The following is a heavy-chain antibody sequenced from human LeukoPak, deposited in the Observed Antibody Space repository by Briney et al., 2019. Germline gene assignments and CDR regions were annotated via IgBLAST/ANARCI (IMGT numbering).Heavy chain of an antibody. CDR1: GFICRSYA. J-gene: IGHJ6*03. CDR3: ANDYLDGRDNFYYMPV. D-gene: IGHD3-9*01. CDR2: IVGRGANT. V-gene: IGHV3-23*01. Sequence: GGSLRHSGAACGFICRSYAMSGVRQARGKGVEWVSSIVGRGANTYYAGSVKVLFTISGDNSQNPLCLQLSSLRAEDTPLYYCANDYLDGRDNFYYMPVWGKGPTVTVSS.